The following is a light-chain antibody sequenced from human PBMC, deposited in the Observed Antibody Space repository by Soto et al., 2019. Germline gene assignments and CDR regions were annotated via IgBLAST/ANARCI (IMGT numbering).Light chain of an antibody. V-gene: IGKV3-20*01. CDR1: QSVSSSY. CDR3: QLYGSSPPIT. J-gene: IGKJ3*01. CDR2: GAS. Sequence: EIVLTQSPGTLSLSPGERATLSCRASQSVSSSYLAWYQQKPGQAPRLLSYGASSRATGIPDRFSGSGSGTDFTLTISRLEPEDFAVYYCQLYGSSPPITFGPGTKVDIK.